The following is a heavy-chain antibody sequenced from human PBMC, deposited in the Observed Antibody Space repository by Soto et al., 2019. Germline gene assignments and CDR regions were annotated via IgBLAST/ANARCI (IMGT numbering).Heavy chain of an antibody. D-gene: IGHD5-18*01. J-gene: IGHJ5*01. CDR3: ARTRDPWIQLYFGWFDS. CDR1: GFTVSSNY. CDR2: LYAGERT. V-gene: IGHV3-66*01. Sequence: EVRLVESGGGLVQPGGSLRLSCVASGFTVSSNYMSWVRQAPGKGLEWVSVLYAGERTDYADSVKGRFTISRDSSKSTEYLQLNSLGAEDTAVYYCARTRDPWIQLYFGWFDSWGQGTLVTVSS.